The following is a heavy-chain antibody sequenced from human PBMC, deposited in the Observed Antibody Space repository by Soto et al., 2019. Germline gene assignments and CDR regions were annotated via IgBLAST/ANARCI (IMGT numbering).Heavy chain of an antibody. D-gene: IGHD2-15*01. Sequence: PGGSLRLSCEASGFTFGSYAMGWVGQGPGKGLEWVAVVSIGGSTHYADSVRGRFTISRDNSKNTLSLQMNSLTAEDTAVYFCAKRRGAGGHFDYWGQGALVTVSS. CDR2: VSIGGST. J-gene: IGHJ4*02. CDR3: AKRRGAGGHFDY. CDR1: GFTFGSYA. V-gene: IGHV3-23*01.